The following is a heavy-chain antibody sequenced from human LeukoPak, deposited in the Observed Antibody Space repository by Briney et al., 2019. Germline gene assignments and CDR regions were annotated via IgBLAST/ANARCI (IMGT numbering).Heavy chain of an antibody. CDR1: GGSVSDYY. Sequence: PSETLSLTCTISGGSVSDYYWSWIRQSPGKGLEWIGYIYHTGSTSYSPSLKSRVTISADTSKNQFSLKLSSVSAADTAVYYRARDVRVQKWFGELIKTKTYYFDYWGQGALVTVSS. V-gene: IGHV4-59*02. CDR3: ARDVRVQKWFGELIKTKTYYFDY. D-gene: IGHD3-10*01. CDR2: IYHTGST. J-gene: IGHJ4*02.